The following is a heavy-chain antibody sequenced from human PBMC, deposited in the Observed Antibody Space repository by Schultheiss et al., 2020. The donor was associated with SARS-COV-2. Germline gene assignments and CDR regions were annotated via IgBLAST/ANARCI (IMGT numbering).Heavy chain of an antibody. Sequence: GGSLRLSCAASGFTFSSYGMHWVRQAPGKGLEWVAVIWYDGSNKYYADSVKGRFTISRDNSKNTLYLQMNSLRAEDTAVYYCARTGSYSFPFDYWGQGTLVTVSS. D-gene: IGHD1-26*01. CDR1: GFTFSSYG. CDR3: ARTGSYSFPFDY. V-gene: IGHV3-33*01. CDR2: IWYDGSNK. J-gene: IGHJ4*02.